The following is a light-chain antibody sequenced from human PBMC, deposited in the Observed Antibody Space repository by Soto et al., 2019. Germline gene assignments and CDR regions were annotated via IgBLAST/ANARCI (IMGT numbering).Light chain of an antibody. CDR2: GNS. Sequence: QSVLTQPPSVSGAPGQRVTISCTGSSSNIGAGYDVHWYQQLPGTAPKLLIYGNSNRPSGVPDRFSGSKSGTSASLAITGLQAEDEADYYCQSYDSSTSCVFGTGTKVTVL. CDR1: SSNIGAGYD. CDR3: QSYDSSTSCV. J-gene: IGLJ1*01. V-gene: IGLV1-40*01.